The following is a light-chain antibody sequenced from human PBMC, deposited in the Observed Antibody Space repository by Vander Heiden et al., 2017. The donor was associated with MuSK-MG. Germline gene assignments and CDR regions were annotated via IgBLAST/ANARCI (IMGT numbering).Light chain of an antibody. J-gene: IGKJ4*01. CDR1: QSVSSY. V-gene: IGKV3-11*01. CDR2: EAS. CDR3: QQDDNWPLT. Sequence: EIVLTQPPVTLSLSPGDTATLSCRASQSVSSYLAWYQQRPGQAPRLLIYEASNRATGIPARFSGSGSGTDFTLTISSLEPEDFAVYYCQQDDNWPLTFGGGTKVEIK.